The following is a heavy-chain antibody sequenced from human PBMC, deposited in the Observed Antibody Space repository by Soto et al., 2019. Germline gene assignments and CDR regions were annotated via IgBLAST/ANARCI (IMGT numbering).Heavy chain of an antibody. Sequence: ASVTVSRKDSVYAFTRFTIHWVRQAPGQRLEWMGSINTGNGNTRFLQKFQGRVTFTRDTSANTAYMELSSLISEDTAVYYCARPKDYDDCLDLWGQGTLVTVSS. CDR2: INTGNGNT. D-gene: IGHD3-22*01. V-gene: IGHV1-3*04. J-gene: IGHJ4*02. CDR1: VYAFTRFT. CDR3: ARPKDYDDCLDL.